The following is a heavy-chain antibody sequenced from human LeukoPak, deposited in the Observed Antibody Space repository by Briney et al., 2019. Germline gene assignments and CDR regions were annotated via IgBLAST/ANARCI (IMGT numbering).Heavy chain of an antibody. CDR1: WFTVSSNH. CDR2: IYSGGST. D-gene: IGHD1-1*01. V-gene: IGHV3-53*01. J-gene: IGHJ4*02. CDR3: ARGPAGYN. Sequence: GGSLRISFSAPWFTVSSNHMSWVRQAPGEGLEWVSVIYSGGSTDYADSVKGRFTISRDNLKNTLYLQMNSLRAEDTAVYYCARGPAGYNWGQGTLVTFSS.